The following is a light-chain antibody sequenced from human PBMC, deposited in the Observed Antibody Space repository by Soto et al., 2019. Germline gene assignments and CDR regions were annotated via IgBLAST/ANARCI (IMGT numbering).Light chain of an antibody. J-gene: IGLJ1*01. Sequence: SVLTQPPSASGTPGQRVTISCSGSSSNIGSNTVNWYQQLPGTAPKLLIYSNNQRPSGVPDRFSGSKSGTSASLAISGLQSEDEADYYCAAWDDSLNGSYVFGTGTKVTV. CDR3: AAWDDSLNGSYV. CDR2: SNN. V-gene: IGLV1-44*01. CDR1: SSNIGSNT.